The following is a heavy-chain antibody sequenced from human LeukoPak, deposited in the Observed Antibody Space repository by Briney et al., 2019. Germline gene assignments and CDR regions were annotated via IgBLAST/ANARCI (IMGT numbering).Heavy chain of an antibody. D-gene: IGHD3-10*01. J-gene: IGHJ6*03. CDR3: AKGRGYGSGSYYYMDV. Sequence: QSGGSLRLSCAASRFTFSSYGMHWVRQAPGKGLEWVAYIQYDGSNEQYADSVKGRFSISRDSSKDILYLQMNSLRAEDTAVYYCAKGRGYGSGSYYYMDVWGKGTTVTISS. V-gene: IGHV3-30*02. CDR1: RFTFSSYG. CDR2: IQYDGSNE.